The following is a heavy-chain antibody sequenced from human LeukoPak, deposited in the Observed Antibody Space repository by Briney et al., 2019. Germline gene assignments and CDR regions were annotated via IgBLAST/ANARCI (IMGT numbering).Heavy chain of an antibody. CDR3: AKDVPVAYFDY. V-gene: IGHV3-30*02. CDR1: GFTFSNYD. Sequence: GGSLRLSCAASGFTFSNYDMHWVRQAPGKGLEWVAFVRYDESTKFYADSVKGRFTISRDNSKTTLYLQMNSLRAEDTAVYYCAKDVPVAYFDYWGQGTLVTVSS. J-gene: IGHJ4*02. CDR2: VRYDESTK. D-gene: IGHD2-2*01.